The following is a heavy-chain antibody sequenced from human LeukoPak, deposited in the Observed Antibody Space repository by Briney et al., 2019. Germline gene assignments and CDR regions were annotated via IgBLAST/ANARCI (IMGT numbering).Heavy chain of an antibody. CDR1: GFTVRSNY. Sequence: GGSLRLSCADSGFTVRSNYMSWVRQAPGQGLEWVSVIYSGGSTYYGDSVKGRFTISRDISKNTLYLQMDSLRAEDTAVYYCAHYDFSSGYYDYWGQGTLVTVSS. J-gene: IGHJ4*02. V-gene: IGHV3-53*05. CDR2: IYSGGST. D-gene: IGHD3-3*01. CDR3: AHYDFSSGYYDY.